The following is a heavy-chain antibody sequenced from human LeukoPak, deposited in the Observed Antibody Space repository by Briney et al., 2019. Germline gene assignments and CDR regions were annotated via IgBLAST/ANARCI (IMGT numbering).Heavy chain of an antibody. CDR2: SYTSGST. J-gene: IGHJ4*02. Sequence: PSETLSLTCTASGGSISSYYWSWIRQPAGKGLEWIGRSYTSGSTNCNPALKSRVTMSVDTSKTQFSLKLSSVTAADTVVYYCATGSSWLDYWGQGTLVTVSS. V-gene: IGHV4-4*07. D-gene: IGHD6-13*01. CDR1: GGSISSYY. CDR3: ATGSSWLDY.